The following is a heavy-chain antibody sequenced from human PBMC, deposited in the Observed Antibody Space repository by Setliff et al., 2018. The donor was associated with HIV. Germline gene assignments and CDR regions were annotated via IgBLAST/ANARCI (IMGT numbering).Heavy chain of an antibody. CDR1: GGSFSGYY. D-gene: IGHD5-18*01. J-gene: IGHJ6*03. CDR2: INHSGST. CDR3: ARGAIQLWLRSYYYMDV. V-gene: IGHV4-34*01. Sequence: PSETLSLTCAVYGGSFSGYYWNWIRQPPGKGLEWIGEINHSGSTNYNPSLKSRVTISVDTSKNQFSLKLSSVTAADTAVYYCARGAIQLWLRSYYYMDVWGKGTKVTVS.